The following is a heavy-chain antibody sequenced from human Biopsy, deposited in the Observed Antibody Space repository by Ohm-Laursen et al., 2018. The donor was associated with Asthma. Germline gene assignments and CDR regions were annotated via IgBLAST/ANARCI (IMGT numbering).Heavy chain of an antibody. J-gene: IGHJ5*02. V-gene: IGHV1-2*06. CDR1: GYTFNAYY. D-gene: IGHD6-13*01. Sequence: SVKVSCKASGYTFNAYYIHWVRQAPGQEFEWMGRINPNSGNTHYAHKFQGRVTMARDTSISTAYMEVSRLRSDGTAVYYCARGQKSAGDRWFDPWGQGTLVTVSS. CDR3: ARGQKSAGDRWFDP. CDR2: INPNSGNT.